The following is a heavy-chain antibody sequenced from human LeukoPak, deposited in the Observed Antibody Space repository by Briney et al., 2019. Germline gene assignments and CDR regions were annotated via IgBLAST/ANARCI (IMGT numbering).Heavy chain of an antibody. CDR3: ARIAVAGTKKGTLDY. CDR1: GFTFSSYS. Sequence: GGSLRLSCAASGFTFSSYSMNWVRQAPGKGLEWVSSISSSSSNIYYADSVKGRFTISRDNAKNSLYLQMNSLRAEDTAVYYCARIAVAGTKKGTLDYWGQGTLVTVSS. D-gene: IGHD6-19*01. J-gene: IGHJ4*02. CDR2: ISSSSSNI. V-gene: IGHV3-21*01.